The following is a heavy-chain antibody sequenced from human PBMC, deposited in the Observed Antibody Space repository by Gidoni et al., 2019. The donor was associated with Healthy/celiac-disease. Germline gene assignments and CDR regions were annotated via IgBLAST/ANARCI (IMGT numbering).Heavy chain of an antibody. V-gene: IGHV4-34*01. D-gene: IGHD3-10*01. Sequence: QVQLQQWGAGLLKPSETLSLTCAVYGGSFSVYYWSWIRQPPGKGLEWIGEINHSGSTNYNPSLKSRVTISVDTSKNQFSLKLSSVTAADTAVYYCARGSSYYGSGSYSLGAFDIWGQGTMVTVSS. CDR1: GGSFSVYY. J-gene: IGHJ3*02. CDR3: ARGSSYYGSGSYSLGAFDI. CDR2: INHSGST.